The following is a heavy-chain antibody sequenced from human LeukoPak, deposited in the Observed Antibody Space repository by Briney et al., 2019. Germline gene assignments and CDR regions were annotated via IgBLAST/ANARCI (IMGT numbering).Heavy chain of an antibody. V-gene: IGHV4-30-2*01. J-gene: IGHJ4*02. Sequence: PSETLSLTCTVSGGSISSGGYYWSWIRQPPGKGLEWIGYIYHSGSTYYNPSLKSRVTMSVDRSKNQFSLKLSSVTAADTAVYYCARRDFWSGYYNYWGQGTLVTVSS. CDR1: GGSISSGGYY. CDR2: IYHSGST. D-gene: IGHD3-3*01. CDR3: ARRDFWSGYYNY.